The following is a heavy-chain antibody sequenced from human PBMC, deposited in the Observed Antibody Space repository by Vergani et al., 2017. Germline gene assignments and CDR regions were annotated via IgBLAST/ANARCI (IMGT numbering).Heavy chain of an antibody. J-gene: IGHJ5*02. D-gene: IGHD2-15*01. CDR2: INPSGGST. CDR1: GYTFTSYY. CDR3: ARAYCSGGSCYYSIWFDP. V-gene: IGHV1-46*03. Sequence: QVQLVQSGAEVKKPGASVKVSCKASGYTFTSYYMHWVRQAPGQGLEWMGIINPSGGSTRYAQKFQGRVTMTRDTSTSTVYMELSSLRSEDTAVYYCARAYCSGGSCYYSIWFDPWGQGTLVTVSS.